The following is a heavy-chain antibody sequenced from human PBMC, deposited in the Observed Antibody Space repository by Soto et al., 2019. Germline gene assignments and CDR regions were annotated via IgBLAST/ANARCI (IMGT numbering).Heavy chain of an antibody. D-gene: IGHD3-10*01. V-gene: IGHV3-33*01. J-gene: IGHJ4*02. CDR1: VFTFSRYR. Sequence: GGPLRLSCTVSVFTFSRYRMHWVRQAPGKGLEWVTDKWYDGSNKYYADSVKGRFTISRDNAKNMVYLQMNSRRAEDTAVYYCARDRRGPQHYFDYWGLGKMVTVSS. CDR2: KWYDGSNK. CDR3: ARDRRGPQHYFDY.